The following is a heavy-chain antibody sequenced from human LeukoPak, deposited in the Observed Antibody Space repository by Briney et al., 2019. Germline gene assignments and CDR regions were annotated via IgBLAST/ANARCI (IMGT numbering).Heavy chain of an antibody. Sequence: SVKVSCKASGGPFDTSAINWVRQAPGQGLEWMGRIIPILNIPNYAQKLQGRVTIAADESTSTAYMELSSLGSDDAAVYYCAREKMEVGYYGLDVWGQGTTVTVSS. V-gene: IGHV1-69*04. J-gene: IGHJ6*02. CDR1: GGPFDTSA. D-gene: IGHD1-1*01. CDR2: IIPILNIP. CDR3: AREKMEVGYYGLDV.